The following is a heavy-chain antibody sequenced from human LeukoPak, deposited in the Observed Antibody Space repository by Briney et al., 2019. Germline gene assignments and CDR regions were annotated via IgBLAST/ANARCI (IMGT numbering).Heavy chain of an antibody. D-gene: IGHD3-9*01. CDR1: GFTFSSYA. Sequence: PGGSLRLSCSASGFTFSSYAMSWVRQAPGKGLEWVSAISGSGGSTYYADSVKGRFTISRDNSKNTLNLQMNSLRAEDTAVYYCAKGPIPYYDILTGYYMSEYFQHWGQGTLVTVSS. CDR3: AKGPIPYYDILTGYYMSEYFQH. CDR2: ISGSGGST. J-gene: IGHJ1*01. V-gene: IGHV3-23*01.